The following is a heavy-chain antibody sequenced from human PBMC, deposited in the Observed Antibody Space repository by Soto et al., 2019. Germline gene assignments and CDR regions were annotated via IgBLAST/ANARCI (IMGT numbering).Heavy chain of an antibody. V-gene: IGHV3-74*01. D-gene: IGHD2-21*02. Sequence: PGGSLRLSCAASGFTFSSYWMHWVRQAPGKGLVWVSRINSDGSSTSYADSVKGRFTISRDNAKNTLYLQMNSLRAEDTAVYYCARDACGGDCYYFDYWGQGTLVTVAS. CDR3: ARDACGGDCYYFDY. J-gene: IGHJ4*02. CDR1: GFTFSSYW. CDR2: INSDGSST.